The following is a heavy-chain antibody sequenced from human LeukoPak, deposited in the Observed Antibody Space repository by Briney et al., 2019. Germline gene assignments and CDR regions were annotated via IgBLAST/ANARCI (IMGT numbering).Heavy chain of an antibody. CDR3: AVNNPLDY. Sequence: GGSLRLSCAASGFTFSTYSMNWVRQAPGKGLEWVSYISSSSSTIYYADSVKGRFTISRDNAKNSLYLQMNSLRAEDTAVYYCAVNNPLDYWGQGTLVTVSS. CDR1: GFTFSTYS. V-gene: IGHV3-48*01. D-gene: IGHD1-14*01. J-gene: IGHJ4*02. CDR2: ISSSSSTI.